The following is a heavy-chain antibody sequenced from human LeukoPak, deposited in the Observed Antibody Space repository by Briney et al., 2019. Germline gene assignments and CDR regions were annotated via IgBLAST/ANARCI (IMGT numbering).Heavy chain of an antibody. CDR3: ARDLRRNGMDV. D-gene: IGHD5-12*01. J-gene: IGHJ6*02. Sequence: GTSVKVSCKASGGTFSSYAISWVQQAPGQGLEWMGGIIPIFGTANYAQKFQGRVTITADESTSTAYMELSSLRSEDTAVYYCARDLRRNGMDVWGQGTTVTVSS. CDR1: GGTFSSYA. V-gene: IGHV1-69*01. CDR2: IIPIFGTA.